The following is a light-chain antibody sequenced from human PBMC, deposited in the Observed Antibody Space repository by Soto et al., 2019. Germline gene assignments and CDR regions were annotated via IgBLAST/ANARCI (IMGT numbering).Light chain of an antibody. CDR1: QSLSSY. Sequence: ENVLTQSPGPLSLSPGEIATLSCRAIQSLSSYLACYQQKPGQAHRLLIYGSSSRATGIPDRFSGSGSGTDFTLNISRTEPEDFAVYYCHQYGTSPTTFGPGTKV. CDR2: GSS. CDR3: HQYGTSPTT. J-gene: IGKJ1*01. V-gene: IGKV3-20*01.